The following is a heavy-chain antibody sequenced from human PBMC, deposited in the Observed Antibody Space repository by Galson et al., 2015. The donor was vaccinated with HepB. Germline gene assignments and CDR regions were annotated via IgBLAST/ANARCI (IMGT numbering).Heavy chain of an antibody. D-gene: IGHD3-3*01. CDR2: IFYTGST. V-gene: IGHV4-61*01. Sequence: SETLSLTCTVSGGSVSSDSIYWSWIRQPPGKGLEWIGYIFYTGSTNYKSSLKSRVSISIDTSKNQFSLKLMSVSAADTAVYYCARGPRVDFSRGYSYWYFDLWGRGTLVTVSS. CDR1: GGSVSSDSIY. J-gene: IGHJ2*01. CDR3: ARGPRVDFSRGYSYWYFDL.